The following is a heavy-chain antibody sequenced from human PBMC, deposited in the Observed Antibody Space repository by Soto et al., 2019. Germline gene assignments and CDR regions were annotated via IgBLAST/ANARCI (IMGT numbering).Heavy chain of an antibody. CDR1: GGSISSSYYY. Sequence: QLQLQESGPGLVKPSETLSLTCTVSGGSISSSYYYWGWIRQPPGKGLEWIGSIYYSGGTYYSPSLQRRVTXSXHXXKHQFSLKLSSVTAAATAVYYCARPSGSYRFHFDCWGQGTLVTVSS. CDR2: IYYSGGT. CDR3: ARPSGSYRFHFDC. V-gene: IGHV4-39*01. D-gene: IGHD1-26*01. J-gene: IGHJ4*02.